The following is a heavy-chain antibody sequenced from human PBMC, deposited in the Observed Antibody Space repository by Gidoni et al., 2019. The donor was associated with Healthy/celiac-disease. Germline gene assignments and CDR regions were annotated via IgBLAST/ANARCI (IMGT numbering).Heavy chain of an antibody. CDR2: ISYDGSNK. V-gene: IGHV3-30*18. CDR3: AKLFVVVPAALVPSDGMDV. D-gene: IGHD2-2*01. Sequence: QVQLVESGGGVVQPGRSLRLSCAASGFTFSSYGLHWVRQAPGKGLEWVAVISYDGSNKYYADSVKGRFTISRDNSKNTLYLQMNSLRAEDTAVYYCAKLFVVVPAALVPSDGMDVWGQGTTVTVSS. CDR1: GFTFSSYG. J-gene: IGHJ6*02.